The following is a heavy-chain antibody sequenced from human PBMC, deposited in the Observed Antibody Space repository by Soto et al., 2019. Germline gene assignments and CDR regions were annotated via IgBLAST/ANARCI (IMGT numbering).Heavy chain of an antibody. CDR2: ISASGFKI. D-gene: IGHD3-3*02. CDR1: GFTFNNYD. V-gene: IGHV3-48*01. CDR3: ARGNHFHASSVHNTHS. Sequence: GWSLRLSCAAWGFTFNNYDMSWVRQAPGKGLEWVSYISASGFKICYADSVKGRLTISRDNADNAMYVQMNGLRGEDAAMYYCARGNHFHASSVHNTHSRGQGVPVTVSX. J-gene: IGHJ4*02.